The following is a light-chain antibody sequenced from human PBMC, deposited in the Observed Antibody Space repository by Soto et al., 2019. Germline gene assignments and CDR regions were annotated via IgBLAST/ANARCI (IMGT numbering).Light chain of an antibody. V-gene: IGLV2-23*01. CDR1: SSDVGSYNL. Sequence: QSVLTQPASVSGSPGQSITISCTGTSSDVGSYNLVSWYQQHPGKAPKLMIYEGSKRPSGVSNRFSGSKSGNTASLTISGLQEEEEADYYCCSYAGSSTVVFGGGTKVTVL. J-gene: IGLJ3*02. CDR3: CSYAGSSTVV. CDR2: EGS.